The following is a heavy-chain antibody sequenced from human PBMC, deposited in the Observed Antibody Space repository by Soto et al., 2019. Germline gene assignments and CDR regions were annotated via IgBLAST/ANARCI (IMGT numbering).Heavy chain of an antibody. V-gene: IGHV3-15*01. J-gene: IGHJ4*02. CDR3: TADPVGATLPPIDY. CDR1: GFTFSNAW. CDR2: IKSKTDGGTT. D-gene: IGHD1-26*01. Sequence: GGSLRLSCAASGFTFSNAWMSWVRQAPGKGLEWVGRIKSKTDGGTTDYAAPVKGRFTISRDDSKNTLYLQMNSLKTEDTAVYYCTADPVGATLPPIDYWGQGTMVTVSS.